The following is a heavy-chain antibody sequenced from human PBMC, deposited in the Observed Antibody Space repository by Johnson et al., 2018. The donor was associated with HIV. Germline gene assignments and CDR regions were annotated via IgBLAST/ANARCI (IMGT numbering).Heavy chain of an antibody. CDR3: ARDLYPFGPVQAFDI. D-gene: IGHD3-10*01. CDR1: GITFSSYA. Sequence: QVQVVESGGGVVQPGRSLRLSCAAFGITFSSYAMHWVRQAPGKGLEWVAIISYDGSNKYYADSVKGRFTISRDNSKNTLYLQMNSLRAEDTAVYYCARDLYPFGPVQAFDIWGQGTMVTVSS. CDR2: ISYDGSNK. V-gene: IGHV3-30-3*01. J-gene: IGHJ3*02.